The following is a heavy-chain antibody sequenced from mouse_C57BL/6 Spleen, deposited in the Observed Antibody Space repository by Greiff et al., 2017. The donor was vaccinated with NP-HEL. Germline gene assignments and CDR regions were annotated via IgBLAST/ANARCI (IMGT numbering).Heavy chain of an antibody. Sequence: EVQLQQSGPELVKPGASVKISCKASGYSFTDYNMNWVKQSNGKSLEWIGVINPNYGTTSYNQKFKGKATVTVDQSSSTAYMQLNSLTSEDSAVYYCARGNYYGSLWYFDVWGTGTTVTVSS. D-gene: IGHD1-1*01. CDR1: GYSFTDYN. V-gene: IGHV1-39*01. J-gene: IGHJ1*03. CDR2: INPNYGTT. CDR3: ARGNYYGSLWYFDV.